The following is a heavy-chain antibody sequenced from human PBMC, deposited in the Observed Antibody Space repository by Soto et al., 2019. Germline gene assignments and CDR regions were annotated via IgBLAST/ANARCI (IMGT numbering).Heavy chain of an antibody. CDR1: VGTFNNYP. CDR3: ARGRGYSGDDHYYYFDMDV. CDR2: SIPIFGTA. Sequence: SVKVSCKASVGTFNNYPISWVRQAAGEGLEWMGGSIPIFGTANYAQKFQGRVTNSVDETTSTAYMELSSLRTDDTAVYYCARGRGYSGDDHYYYFDMDVWGQGTTVTVSS. D-gene: IGHD5-12*01. V-gene: IGHV1-69*13. J-gene: IGHJ6*02.